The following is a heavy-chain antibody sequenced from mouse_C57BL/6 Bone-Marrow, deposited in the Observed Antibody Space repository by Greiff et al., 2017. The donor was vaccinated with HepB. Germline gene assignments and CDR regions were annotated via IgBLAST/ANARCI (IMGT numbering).Heavy chain of an antibody. CDR1: GYTFTDYD. V-gene: IGHV1-15*01. CDR2: IDPETGGT. CDR3: TRSCYVLAFFAY. J-gene: IGHJ3*01. Sequence: QVHVKQSGAELVRPGASVTLSCKASGYTFTDYDMHWVKQTPVHGLEWIGAIDPETGGTAYNQKFKGKAILTADKSSSTAYMELRSLTSEDSAVYYCTRSCYVLAFFAYWGQGTLVTVSA.